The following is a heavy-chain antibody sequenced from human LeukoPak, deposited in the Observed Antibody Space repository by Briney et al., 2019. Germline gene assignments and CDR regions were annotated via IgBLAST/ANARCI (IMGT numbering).Heavy chain of an antibody. Sequence: SETLSLTCAVSGYSISSGYYWGWIRQPPGKGLEWIGSIYHSGSTYYNPSLKSRVTISVDTSKNQFSLKLSSVTAADTAVYYCARVPGSSSWYQPRLLWGYFDYWGQGTLVTVLS. V-gene: IGHV4-38-2*01. CDR2: IYHSGST. CDR1: GYSISSGYY. J-gene: IGHJ4*02. CDR3: ARVPGSSSWYQPRLLWGYFDY. D-gene: IGHD6-13*01.